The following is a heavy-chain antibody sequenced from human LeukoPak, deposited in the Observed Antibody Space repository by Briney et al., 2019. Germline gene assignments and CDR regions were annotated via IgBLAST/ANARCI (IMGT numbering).Heavy chain of an antibody. Sequence: SVKVSCKASGGTFSSYAISWVRQAPGQGLEWMGGIIPIFGTANYAQKFQGRVTITADESTSTAYMELSSLRSEDTAVYYCARDLGSHDHTADYYGMDVWGQGTTVTVSS. D-gene: IGHD5-18*01. J-gene: IGHJ6*02. CDR3: ARDLGSHDHTADYYGMDV. CDR1: GGTFSSYA. CDR2: IIPIFGTA. V-gene: IGHV1-69*13.